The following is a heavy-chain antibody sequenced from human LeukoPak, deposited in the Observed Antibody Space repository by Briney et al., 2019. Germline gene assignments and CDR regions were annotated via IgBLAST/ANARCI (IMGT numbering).Heavy chain of an antibody. CDR3: AKDLDTAMVLDYFDY. CDR1: GFTFSSYA. CDR2: ISDSGGST. Sequence: PGGSLRLSCAASGFTFSSYAMSWVRQAPGKGLEWVSAISDSGGSTYYADSVKGRFTISRDNSKNTLYLQMNSLRAEDTAIYYCAKDLDTAMVLDYFDYWGQGTLVTVSS. D-gene: IGHD5-18*01. V-gene: IGHV3-23*01. J-gene: IGHJ4*02.